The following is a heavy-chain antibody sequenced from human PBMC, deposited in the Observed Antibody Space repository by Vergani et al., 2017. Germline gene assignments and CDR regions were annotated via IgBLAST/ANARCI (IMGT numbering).Heavy chain of an antibody. CDR2: INPIDSKI. CDR3: TGHVPGGDGACLHFDH. Sequence: VQLVQSGAEVKKPGESLKISCKYSESSFISNEIAWVRQMSGKGLQWMGNINPIDSKIAYSPSFQGQAIMSLDKSITTAYLQWRSLKASDTAIYYCTGHVPGGDGACLHFDHWGQGTQVTVSS. CDR1: ESSFISNE. V-gene: IGHV5-51*01. J-gene: IGHJ4*02. D-gene: IGHD2-21*01.